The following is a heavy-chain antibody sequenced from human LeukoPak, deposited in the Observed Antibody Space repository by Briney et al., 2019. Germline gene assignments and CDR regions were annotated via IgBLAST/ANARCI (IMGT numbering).Heavy chain of an antibody. Sequence: GRSLRLSCAASGFTFSTYAMHWVRQAPGKGLEWVAVISYGGSSKYYADPVKDRFTISRDNSKNTLYLQMNRLRADDTAVYHCARVRSAAAGPLDYWGQGTLVTVSS. J-gene: IGHJ4*02. D-gene: IGHD6-13*01. CDR1: GFTFSTYA. CDR3: ARVRSAAAGPLDY. V-gene: IGHV3-30*04. CDR2: ISYGGSSK.